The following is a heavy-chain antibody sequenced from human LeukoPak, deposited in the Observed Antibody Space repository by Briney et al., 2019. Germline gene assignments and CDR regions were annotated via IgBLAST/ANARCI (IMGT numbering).Heavy chain of an antibody. CDR2: IYHSGNT. CDR1: GGSIISSNW. V-gene: IGHV4-4*02. CDR3: ARIYCSTTSCYYLDY. D-gene: IGHD2-2*01. J-gene: IGHJ4*02. Sequence: SETLSLTCAVSGGSIISSNWWSWVRPPPGEGLEWIGEIYHSGNTHYNPSLKSRVAISVDKSKNQFSLKLSSVTAADTAMYYCARIYCSTTSCYYLDYWGQGTLVTVSS.